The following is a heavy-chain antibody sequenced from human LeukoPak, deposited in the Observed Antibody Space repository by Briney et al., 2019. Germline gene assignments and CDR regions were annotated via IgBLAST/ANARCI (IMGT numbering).Heavy chain of an antibody. CDR2: ISSNSDRI. V-gene: IGHV3-9*01. J-gene: IGHJ4*02. D-gene: IGHD6-19*01. CDR1: GFTFDDYA. Sequence: GGSRRFSCSASGFTFDDYAMHWFRKTPGKGLKWVSGISSNSDRIGYADSVKGRFTVSRDNAKNSLFLEVHSLREEDTALNYCAKVQGQWLGTLDYWGQGTQVTVSS. CDR3: AKVQGQWLGTLDY.